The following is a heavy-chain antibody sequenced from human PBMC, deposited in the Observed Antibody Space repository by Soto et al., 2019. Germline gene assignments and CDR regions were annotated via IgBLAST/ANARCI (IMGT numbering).Heavy chain of an antibody. CDR1: GFTFSSYA. CDR3: AKIHSGSSEDAFDV. J-gene: IGHJ3*01. D-gene: IGHD6-19*01. CDR2: ISGSGGVT. Sequence: EVQLLESGGGLVQPGGSQRLSCAASGFTFSSYAMSWVRQGPGKGLERVTLISGSGGVTDYADSVKGRFTVSRDNSKNTMYLELNSLTAGDAAIYYCAKIHSGSSEDAFDVWGQGTVDTVSS. V-gene: IGHV3-23*01.